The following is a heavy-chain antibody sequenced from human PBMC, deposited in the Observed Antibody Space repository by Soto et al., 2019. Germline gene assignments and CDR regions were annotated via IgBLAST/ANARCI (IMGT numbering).Heavy chain of an antibody. CDR1: GFTFSSYS. J-gene: IGHJ6*02. V-gene: IGHV3-21*01. CDR3: ARDLQLGIRLWIAAAGPGGGMDV. CDR2: ISSSSSYI. D-gene: IGHD6-13*01. Sequence: TGGSLRLSCAASGFTFSSYSMNWVRQAPGKGLEWVSSISSSSSYIYYADSVKGRFTISRDNAKNSLYLQMNSLRAEDTAVYYCARDLQLGIRLWIAAAGPGGGMDVWGQGTTVTVSS.